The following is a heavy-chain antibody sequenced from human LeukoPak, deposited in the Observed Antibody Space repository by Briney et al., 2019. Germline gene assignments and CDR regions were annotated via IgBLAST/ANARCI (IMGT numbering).Heavy chain of an antibody. Sequence: ASVKVSCKASGYTFSSSSISWVRQAPGQGLEWMGSISAYTGKTSYAQKLQGRVTMTTDSSTSTVYMELRSLRSDDTAVYYCARWGDCSDGGCDAGLPDYYYYMDVWGEGTTVSVSS. D-gene: IGHD2-15*01. V-gene: IGHV1-18*01. J-gene: IGHJ6*03. CDR3: ARWGDCSDGGCDAGLPDYYYYMDV. CDR2: ISAYTGKT. CDR1: GYTFSSSS.